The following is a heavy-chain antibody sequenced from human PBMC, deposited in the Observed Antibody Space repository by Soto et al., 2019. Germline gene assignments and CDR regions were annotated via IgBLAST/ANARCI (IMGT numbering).Heavy chain of an antibody. D-gene: IGHD4-17*01. CDR2: IIPIFGTA. J-gene: IGHJ4*02. V-gene: IGHV1-69*06. Sequence: QVQLVQSGAEVKKPGSSVKVSCKASGGTFSSYAISWVRQAPGQGLEWMGGIIPIFGTANYAQKFQGRVTITADKSTSTAYMELSSLRSEDTAVYYCARIGTDYGDSGPHYFDYWGQGTLVTVSS. CDR1: GGTFSSYA. CDR3: ARIGTDYGDSGPHYFDY.